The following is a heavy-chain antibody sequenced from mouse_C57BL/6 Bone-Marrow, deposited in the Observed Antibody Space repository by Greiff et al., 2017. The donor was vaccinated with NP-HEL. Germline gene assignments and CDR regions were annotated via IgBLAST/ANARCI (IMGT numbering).Heavy chain of an antibody. CDR2: IYPGDGDT. J-gene: IGHJ2*01. V-gene: IGHV1-82*01. Sequence: QVQLQQSGPELVKPGASVKISCKASGYAFSSSWMNWVKQRPGKGLEWIGRIYPGDGDTNYNGKFKGKATLTADKSSSTAYMQLSSLTSEDSAVYFCARCPITTVVATNYFDYWGQGTTLTVSS. CDR1: GYAFSSSW. CDR3: ARCPITTVVATNYFDY. D-gene: IGHD1-1*01.